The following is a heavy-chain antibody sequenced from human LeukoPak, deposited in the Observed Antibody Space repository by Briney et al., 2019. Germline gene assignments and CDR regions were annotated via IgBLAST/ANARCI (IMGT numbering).Heavy chain of an antibody. Sequence: SETLSLTCTVSGGSISSYYWSWLRQPPGKGLEWIGYIYYSGTTNYNPSLKSRVTISVDTSKNQFSLKLSSVTAANTAVYYCARGVYIAAAQYGYWGQGTLVTVSS. CDR1: GGSISSYY. J-gene: IGHJ4*02. V-gene: IGHV4-59*01. CDR2: IYYSGTT. CDR3: ARGVYIAAAQYGY. D-gene: IGHD6-13*01.